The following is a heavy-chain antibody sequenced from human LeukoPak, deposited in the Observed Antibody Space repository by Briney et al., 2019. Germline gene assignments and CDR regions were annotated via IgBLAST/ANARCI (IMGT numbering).Heavy chain of an antibody. D-gene: IGHD3-10*01. CDR3: AKDVDYYGSGSSSNWFDP. Sequence: PGGSLRLSCAASGFTFSSYAMSWVRQAPGKGLEWVSAISGSGGSTYYADSAKGRFTISRDNSKNTLYLQMNSLRAEDTAVYYCAKDVDYYGSGSSSNWFDPWGQGTLVTVSS. J-gene: IGHJ5*02. CDR1: GFTFSSYA. V-gene: IGHV3-23*01. CDR2: ISGSGGST.